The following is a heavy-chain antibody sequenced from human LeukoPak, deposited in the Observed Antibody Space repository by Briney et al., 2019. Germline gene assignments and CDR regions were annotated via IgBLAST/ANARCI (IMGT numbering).Heavy chain of an antibody. CDR2: IYSGGST. V-gene: IGHV3-66*01. Sequence: GGSLRLSCAASGFTVSSNYMSWVRQAPGKGLEWVSVIYSGGSTYYADSVKGRFTISRDNSKNTLYLQMNSLRAEDTAVYYCARTPLAVAGTGPDYWGQGTLVTVSS. J-gene: IGHJ4*02. D-gene: IGHD6-19*01. CDR3: ARTPLAVAGTGPDY. CDR1: GFTVSSNY.